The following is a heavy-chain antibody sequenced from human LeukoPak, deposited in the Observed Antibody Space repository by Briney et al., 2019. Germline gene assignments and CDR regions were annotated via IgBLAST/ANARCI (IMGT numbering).Heavy chain of an antibody. CDR2: ISTGSTYI. V-gene: IGHV3-21*01. Sequence: GGSLRLSCTASGFTFSRYSMNWVRQAPGKGLEWISSISTGSTYINFADSVKGRFTISRDNAKNSLYLQISSLRAEDTAVYYCETYDSAGRGYWGQGTLVTVSS. CDR3: ETYDSAGRGY. CDR1: GFTFSRYS. J-gene: IGHJ4*02. D-gene: IGHD3-22*01.